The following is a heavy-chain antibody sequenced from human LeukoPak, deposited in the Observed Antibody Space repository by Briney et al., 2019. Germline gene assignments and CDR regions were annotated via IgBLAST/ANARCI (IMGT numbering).Heavy chain of an antibody. CDR2: IYTSGST. J-gene: IGHJ4*01. D-gene: IGHD3-3*01. Sequence: SETLSLTCTVSGGSISSYYWSWIRQPAGKGLEWIGRIYTSGSTNYNPSLKSRVTISVDKSKNQFSLKLSSVTAADTAVYYCARSDFWSGYVDYWGHGTLVTVSS. CDR3: ARSDFWSGYVDY. CDR1: GGSISSYY. V-gene: IGHV4-4*07.